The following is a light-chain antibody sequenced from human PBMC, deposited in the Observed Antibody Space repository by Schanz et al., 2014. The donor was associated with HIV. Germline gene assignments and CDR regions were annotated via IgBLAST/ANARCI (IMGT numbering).Light chain of an antibody. V-gene: IGLV2-14*03. CDR2: DVN. J-gene: IGLJ1*01. CDR1: SSDVGGYNY. Sequence: QSALTQPASVSGSPGQSITISCTGTSSDVGGYNYVSWHQQHPGKAPKLMIYDVNNRPSGVSNRFSGSKSGNTASLTISGLQAEDEADYYCCSYTTTSTYVFGAGTKLTVL. CDR3: CSYTTTSTYV.